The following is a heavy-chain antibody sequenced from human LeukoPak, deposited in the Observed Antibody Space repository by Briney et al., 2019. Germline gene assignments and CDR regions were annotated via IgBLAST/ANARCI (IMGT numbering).Heavy chain of an antibody. D-gene: IGHD3-22*01. CDR3: AKDRPAGYYYDSSGS. J-gene: IGHJ5*02. Sequence: GGSLRLSCAASGFTFSSYAMSWVRQAPGKGLGWVSAISGSGGSTYYADSVKGRFTISRDNSKNTLYLQMNSLRAEDTAVYYCAKDRPAGYYYDSSGSWGQGTLVTVSS. V-gene: IGHV3-23*01. CDR1: GFTFSSYA. CDR2: ISGSGGST.